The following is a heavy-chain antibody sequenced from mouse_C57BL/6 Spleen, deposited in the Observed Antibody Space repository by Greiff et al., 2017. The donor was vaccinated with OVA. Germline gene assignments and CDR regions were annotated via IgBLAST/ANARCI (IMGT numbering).Heavy chain of an antibody. D-gene: IGHD1-1*01. CDR2: INPNNGGT. V-gene: IGHV1-26*01. CDR3: ARAVYYGSSYVGFAY. Sequence: EVQLQQSGPELVKPGASVKISCKASGYTFTDYYMNWVKQSHGKSLEWIGDINPNNGGTSYNQKFKGKATLTVDKSSSTAYMELRSLTSEDSAFYYCARAVYYGSSYVGFAYWGQGTLVTVSA. J-gene: IGHJ3*01. CDR1: GYTFTDYY.